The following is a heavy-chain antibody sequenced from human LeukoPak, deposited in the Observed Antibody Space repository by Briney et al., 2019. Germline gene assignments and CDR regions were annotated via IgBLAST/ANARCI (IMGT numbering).Heavy chain of an antibody. J-gene: IGHJ1*01. CDR2: ISNDGTST. V-gene: IGHV3-74*01. CDR3: ARDMGTSGYYIEYFQY. Sequence: GGSLRLSCAASGVTFSSHSMHWVRQAPGKGLVWVSGISNDGTSTTYADSVKGRFTISRDNAKNTLYLQMHSLRAEDTAVYSCARDMGTSGYYIEYFQYWGQGTLVTVSS. D-gene: IGHD3-22*01. CDR1: GVTFSSHS.